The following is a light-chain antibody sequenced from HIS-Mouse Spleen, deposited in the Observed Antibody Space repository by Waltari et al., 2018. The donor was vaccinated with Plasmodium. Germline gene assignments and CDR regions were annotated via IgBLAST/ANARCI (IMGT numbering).Light chain of an antibody. J-gene: IGLJ1*01. V-gene: IGLV2-23*01. CDR1: SRDVGSYNL. Sequence: QSALPPPASVSGPPGQSTTISCTATSRDVGSYNLFSWYQQHPGKAPKLMIYEGSKRPSGVSNRFSGSKSGNTASLTISGLQAEDEADYYCCSYAGSSTYVFGTGTKVTVL. CDR2: EGS. CDR3: CSYAGSSTYV.